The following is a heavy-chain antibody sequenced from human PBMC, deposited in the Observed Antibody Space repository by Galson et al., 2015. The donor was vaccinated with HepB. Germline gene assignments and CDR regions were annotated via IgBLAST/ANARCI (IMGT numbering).Heavy chain of an antibody. CDR2: INQDGSEK. J-gene: IGHJ4*02. CDR3: ARGKVDSHDN. V-gene: IGHV3-7*03. CDR1: GFTFRRYW. Sequence: LRLSCAASGFTFRRYWMNWVRQAPGKGLEWVANINQDGSEKYYVDSVEGRFTISRDNANNSLYLELSSLRAEDTALYYCARGKVDSHDNWGQGTLVTVSS. D-gene: IGHD3-9*01.